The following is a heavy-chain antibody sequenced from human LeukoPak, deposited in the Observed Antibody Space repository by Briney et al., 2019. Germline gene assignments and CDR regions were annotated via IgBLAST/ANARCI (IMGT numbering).Heavy chain of an antibody. D-gene: IGHD3-22*01. CDR2: INHSGST. CDR3: ARGPLGSYYYDSSGTHREYFQH. CDR1: GGSCSGYY. V-gene: IGHV4-34*01. J-gene: IGHJ1*01. Sequence: SETLSLTCAVYGGSCSGYYWSWIRQPPGKGLEWIGEINHSGSTNYNPSLKSRVTISVDTSKNQFSLKLSSVTAADTAVYYCARGPLGSYYYDSSGTHREYFQHWGQGTLVTVSS.